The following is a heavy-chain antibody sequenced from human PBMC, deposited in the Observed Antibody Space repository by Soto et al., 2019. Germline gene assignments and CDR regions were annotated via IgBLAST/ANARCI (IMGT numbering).Heavy chain of an antibody. J-gene: IGHJ3*02. V-gene: IGHV3-74*01. CDR3: VRPTSEVDAFDI. CDR1: GFTLSNYW. CDR2: INNDGSTI. Sequence: EVQLVESGGDLVQPGGSLRLSCAASGFTLSNYWMHWVRQAPGKGLVWVSRINNDGSTIHYTDSVKGRFTISRDNANNTLYLQMNSLRAEDTAVYYCVRPTSEVDAFDIWGQGTMVTVSS.